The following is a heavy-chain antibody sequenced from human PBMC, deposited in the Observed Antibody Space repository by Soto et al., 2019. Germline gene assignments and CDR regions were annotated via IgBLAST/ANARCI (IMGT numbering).Heavy chain of an antibody. CDR3: ARDSGTGTNYFDY. Sequence: PSETLSLTCAVSGGPISSSNWWSWVRQPPGKGLEWIGEIYHSGSTNYNPSLKSRVTISVDKSKNQFSLKLSSVTAADTAVYYCARDSGTGTNYFDYWGQGTLVTVSS. J-gene: IGHJ4*02. CDR1: GGPISSSNW. D-gene: IGHD1-7*01. V-gene: IGHV4-4*02. CDR2: IYHSGST.